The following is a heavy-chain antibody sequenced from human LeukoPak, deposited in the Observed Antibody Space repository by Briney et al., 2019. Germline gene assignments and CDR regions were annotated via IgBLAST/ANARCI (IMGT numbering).Heavy chain of an antibody. CDR1: GFTFDDYA. CDR3: AKDSGSYISHFDY. CDR2: ISWNSGGI. J-gene: IGHJ4*02. Sequence: PGGSLRLSCAASGFTFDDYAMHWVRQAPGKGLEWVSGISWNSGGIGYADSVKGRFTISRDNAKNSLYLQMNSLRAEDTALYYCAKDSGSYISHFDYWGQGTLVTVSS. D-gene: IGHD1-26*01. V-gene: IGHV3-9*01.